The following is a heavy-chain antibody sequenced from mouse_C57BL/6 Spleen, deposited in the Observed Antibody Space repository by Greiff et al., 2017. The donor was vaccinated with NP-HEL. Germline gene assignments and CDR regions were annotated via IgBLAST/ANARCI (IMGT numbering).Heavy chain of an antibody. CDR3: AREGLDPPYAMDY. V-gene: IGHV1-81*01. CDR2: IYPRSGNT. D-gene: IGHD2-10*02. J-gene: IGHJ4*01. Sequence: QVQLQQSGAELARPGASVKLSCKASGYTFTSYGISWVKQRTGQGLEWIGEIYPRSGNTYYNEKFMGKATLTADKSSSTAYMELRSLTSEDSAVYFCAREGLDPPYAMDYWGQGTSVTVSS. CDR1: GYTFTSYG.